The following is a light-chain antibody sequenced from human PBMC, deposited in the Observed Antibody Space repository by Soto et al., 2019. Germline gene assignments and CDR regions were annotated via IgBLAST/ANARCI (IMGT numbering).Light chain of an antibody. V-gene: IGKV3-11*01. CDR1: QRVSNY. Sequence: IVLTQSAATLSLSPGERATLSFRASQRVSNYLAWYQQKPGQAPRLLIYDASNRATDIPARISGGGSGTDFTLTIGSREPEDFAAYYCQQRSNGPPFTFGQGTRVEI. J-gene: IGKJ5*01. CDR3: QQRSNGPPFT. CDR2: DAS.